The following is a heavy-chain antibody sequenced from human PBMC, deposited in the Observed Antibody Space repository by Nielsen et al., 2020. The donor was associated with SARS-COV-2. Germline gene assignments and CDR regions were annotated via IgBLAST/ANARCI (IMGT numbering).Heavy chain of an antibody. D-gene: IGHD3-10*01. CDR2: ISSSSTYT. Sequence: LTRAASGFTFSDYYMTWIRQAPGKGLEWGSYISSSSTYTNYADSVKGRFTISRDNSKNRLHLQMNSLRTEDTAVYYCAKSLWPRYYFDYWGLGTRVTVSS. CDR3: AKSLWPRYYFDY. J-gene: IGHJ4*02. CDR1: GFTFSDYY. V-gene: IGHV3-11*06.